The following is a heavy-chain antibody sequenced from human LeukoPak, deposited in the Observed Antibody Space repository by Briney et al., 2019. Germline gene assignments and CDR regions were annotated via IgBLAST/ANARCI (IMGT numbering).Heavy chain of an antibody. CDR1: GFTFSSYA. J-gene: IGHJ4*02. D-gene: IGHD6-13*01. CDR3: AREGLGPRGQQLVRKSGIPDY. CDR2: ISYDGSNK. V-gene: IGHV3-30-3*01. Sequence: PGGSLRLSCAASGFTFSSYAMHWVRQAPGKGLEWVAVISYDGSNKYYADSVKGRFTISRDNSKNTLYLQMNSLRAEDTAVYYCAREGLGPRGQQLVRKSGIPDYWGQGTLVTVSS.